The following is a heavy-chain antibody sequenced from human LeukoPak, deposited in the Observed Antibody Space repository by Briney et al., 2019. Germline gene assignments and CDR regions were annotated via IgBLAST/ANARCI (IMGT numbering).Heavy chain of an antibody. CDR2: IYSGGST. CDR1: GFTVSSNY. V-gene: IGHV3-66*01. D-gene: IGHD1-7*01. Sequence: GGSLRLSCAASGFTVSSNYMSWVRQAPGKGLEWVSVIYSGGSTYYADSVKGRFTISRDNSKNSLYLQMNSLRAEDTAVYYCAREFSGTYDPWGQGTLVTVSS. CDR3: AREFSGTYDP. J-gene: IGHJ5*02.